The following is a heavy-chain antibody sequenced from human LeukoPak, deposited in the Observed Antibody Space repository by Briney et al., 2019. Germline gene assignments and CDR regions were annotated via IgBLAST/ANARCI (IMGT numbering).Heavy chain of an antibody. J-gene: IGHJ6*02. V-gene: IGHV3-30*04. D-gene: IGHD2-2*02. CDR3: ARNTLPWRTYYYYGMDV. Sequence: GGSLRLSCAASGFTFSRYVIHWVRQAPGKGLEWVAVISYDGSNEYNADSVKGRFTVSRDNSKNTLYLLMNSLRVEDTAVYYCARNTLPWRTYYYYGMDVWGQGTTVTVSS. CDR1: GFTFSRYV. CDR2: ISYDGSNE.